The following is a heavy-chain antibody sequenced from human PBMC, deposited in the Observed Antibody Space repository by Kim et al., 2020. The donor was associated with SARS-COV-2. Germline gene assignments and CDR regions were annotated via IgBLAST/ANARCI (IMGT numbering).Heavy chain of an antibody. CDR3: ARVRLSSPEPHIVVVTAKGGGDAFDI. CDR1: GYTFTSYA. Sequence: ASVKVSCKASGYTFTSYAMNWVRQAPGQGLEWMGWINTNTGNPTYAQGFTGRFVFSLDTSVSTAYLQISSLKAEDTAVYYCARVRLSSPEPHIVVVTAKGGGDAFDIWGQGTMVTVSS. CDR2: INTNTGNP. J-gene: IGHJ3*02. D-gene: IGHD2-21*02. V-gene: IGHV7-4-1*02.